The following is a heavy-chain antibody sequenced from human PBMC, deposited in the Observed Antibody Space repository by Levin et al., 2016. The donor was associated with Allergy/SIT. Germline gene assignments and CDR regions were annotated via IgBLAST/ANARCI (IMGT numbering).Heavy chain of an antibody. CDR2: ISAYNGNT. Sequence: WVRQAPGQGLEWMGWISAYNGNTNYAQKLQGRVTMTTDTSTSTAYMELRSLRSEDTAVYYCARELIAAAGTYNYYGMDVWGQGTTVTVSS. D-gene: IGHD6-13*01. J-gene: IGHJ6*02. V-gene: IGHV1-18*01. CDR3: ARELIAAAGTYNYYGMDV.